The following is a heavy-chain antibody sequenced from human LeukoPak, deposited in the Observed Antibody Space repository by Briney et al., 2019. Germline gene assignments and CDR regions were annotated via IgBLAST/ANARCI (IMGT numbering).Heavy chain of an antibody. CDR1: GFSFSNAW. CDR3: TTFEY. Sequence: GGSLRLSCAASGFSFSNAWMSWVRQAQGKGLEWVGRTKSKTDGGTTDYAAPVKGRFTISTDDSQTTLYLQMNSLKTEDTAVYYCTTFEYWGQGTLVTVSS. CDR2: TKSKTDGGTT. V-gene: IGHV3-15*01. J-gene: IGHJ4*02.